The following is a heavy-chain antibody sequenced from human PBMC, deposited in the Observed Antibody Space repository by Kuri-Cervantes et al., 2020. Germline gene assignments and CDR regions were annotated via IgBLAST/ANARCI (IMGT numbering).Heavy chain of an antibody. D-gene: IGHD4-17*01. J-gene: IGHJ4*02. V-gene: IGHV3-7*01. CDR3: ARGDDDYGDYEYYFDY. CDR2: IKQDGSEK. CDR1: GFTFSSYW. Sequence: GESLKISCAASGFTFSSYWMSWVRQAPGKGLEWVANIKQDGSEKYYVDSVKGRFTISRDNAKNSVYLQVDSLRAEDTAVYYCARGDDDYGDYEYYFDYWGQGTLVTVSS.